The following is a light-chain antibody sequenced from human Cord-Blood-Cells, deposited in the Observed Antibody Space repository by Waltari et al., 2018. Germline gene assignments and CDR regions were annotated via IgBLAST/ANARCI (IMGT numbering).Light chain of an antibody. J-gene: IGKJ1*01. Sequence: DIQRTQPPSSLSASVGDSSTITCRPSQSISSYLNWYQQKPGKAPKLLIYAASSLQSGVPSRFSGSGSGTDFTLTISSLQPEDVATYYCQQSYSTPWTFGQGTKVEIK. CDR3: QQSYSTPWT. CDR2: AAS. V-gene: IGKV1-39*01. CDR1: QSISSY.